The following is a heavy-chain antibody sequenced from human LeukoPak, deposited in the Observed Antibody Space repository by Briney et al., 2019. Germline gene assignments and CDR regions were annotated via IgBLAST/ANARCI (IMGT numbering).Heavy chain of an antibody. D-gene: IGHD2-2*01. CDR2: IFYSGST. V-gene: IGHV4-39*07. Sequence: SETLSLTCTVSGGSISTSNYYWGWIRQPPGKGLEWIGNIFYSGSTYYSPSLRSRVTISLDTSRNQFSLKLNSVTAADTAVYYCARVVPADGAALTDAFDIWGQGTMVTVSS. CDR3: ARVVPADGAALTDAFDI. J-gene: IGHJ3*02. CDR1: GGSISTSNYY.